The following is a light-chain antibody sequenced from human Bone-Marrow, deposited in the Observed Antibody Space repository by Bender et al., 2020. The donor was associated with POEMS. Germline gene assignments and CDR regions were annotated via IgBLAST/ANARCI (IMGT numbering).Light chain of an antibody. CDR1: SSDVGTYNL. Sequence: QSALTQPASVSGSPGQSITISCTGTSSDVGTYNLVSWYQQHPGKAPKFLLYDVSNRPSGVSNRFSGSKSGNTASLTISGLQAEDEADYYCSSYAGRGTMIFGGGTRLTVL. J-gene: IGLJ2*01. CDR3: SSYAGRGTMI. CDR2: DVS. V-gene: IGLV2-23*02.